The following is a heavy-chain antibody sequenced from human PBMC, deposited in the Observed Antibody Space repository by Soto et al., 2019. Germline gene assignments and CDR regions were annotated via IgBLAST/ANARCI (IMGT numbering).Heavy chain of an antibody. CDR3: AKAPPYGDYVDY. D-gene: IGHD4-17*01. CDR1: GFTVSSYA. Sequence: LRLSCAASGFTVSSYAMSWARQAPGKGLEWVSYISGRSNHIYYAGSVKGRFTISRDNAKNSLYLQMNSLRDEDTAVYYCAKAPPYGDYVDYWGQGTLVTVSS. J-gene: IGHJ4*02. CDR2: ISGRSNHI. V-gene: IGHV3-48*02.